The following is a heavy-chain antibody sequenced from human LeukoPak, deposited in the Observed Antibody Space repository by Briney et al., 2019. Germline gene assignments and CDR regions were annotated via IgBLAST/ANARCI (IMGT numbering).Heavy chain of an antibody. J-gene: IGHJ4*02. Sequence: GGSLRLSCAASGLSISNDWMSWVRQAPGKGLEWVARVKSKSAGETTDYAAPVKGRFTISRDDSKNTLYLQMNSLKTEDTAVYYCALIQGWGSGSYYRDFWGQGTLVTVSS. CDR3: ALIQGWGSGSYYRDF. CDR1: GLSISNDW. D-gene: IGHD3-10*01. V-gene: IGHV3-15*01. CDR2: VKSKSAGETT.